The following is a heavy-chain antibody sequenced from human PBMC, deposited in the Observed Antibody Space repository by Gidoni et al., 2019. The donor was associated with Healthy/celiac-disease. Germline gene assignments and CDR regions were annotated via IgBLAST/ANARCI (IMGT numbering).Heavy chain of an antibody. Sequence: QVQLVESGGVGVHPGRSLRPSCAASGFTFSTYGMTWVRQAPGKGLGGGAVISYNGSNKYYADSVKGRFTISRDNSKNTLYLQMNSLRAEDTAVYYCAKDLIPVMTTVTGFMDVWGKGTTITVSS. CDR3: AKDLIPVMTTVTGFMDV. D-gene: IGHD4-17*01. V-gene: IGHV3-30*18. CDR1: GFTFSTYG. J-gene: IGHJ6*03. CDR2: ISYNGSNK.